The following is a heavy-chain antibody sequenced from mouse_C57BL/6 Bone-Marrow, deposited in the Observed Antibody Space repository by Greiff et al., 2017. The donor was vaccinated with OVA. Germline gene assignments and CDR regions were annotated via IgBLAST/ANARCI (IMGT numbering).Heavy chain of an antibody. CDR3: ASPGIYFDY. V-gene: IGHV1-50*01. Sequence: QVQLQQPGAELVKPGASVKLSCKASGYTFTSYWMQWVKQRPGQGLEWIGEIDPSDSYTNYNQKFKCKATLTVDTSSSTAYMQLSSLTSEDSAVYYCASPGIYFDYWGQGTTLTVSS. CDR1: GYTFTSYW. CDR2: IDPSDSYT. J-gene: IGHJ2*01.